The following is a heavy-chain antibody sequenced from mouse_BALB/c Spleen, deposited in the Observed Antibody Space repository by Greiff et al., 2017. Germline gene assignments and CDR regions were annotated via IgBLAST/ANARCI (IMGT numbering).Heavy chain of an antibody. J-gene: IGHJ4*01. V-gene: IGHV2-6-7*01. CDR3: ARETVAYAMDY. Sequence: VQLQQSGPGLVAPSQSLSITCTVSGFSLTGYGVNWVRQPPGKGLEWLGMIWGDGSTDYNSALKSRLSISKDNSKSQVFLKMNSLQTDDTARYYCARETVAYAMDYWGQGTSVTVSS. CDR2: IWGDGST. CDR1: GFSLTGYG. D-gene: IGHD1-1*01.